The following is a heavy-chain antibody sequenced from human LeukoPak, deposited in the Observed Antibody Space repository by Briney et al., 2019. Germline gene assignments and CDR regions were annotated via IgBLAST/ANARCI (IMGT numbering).Heavy chain of an antibody. Sequence: SETLSLTCTVSGGSISSYYWSWIRQPPGEGLEWMGYIYYSGSTNYNTSLKRRVVITVDTSKTQFSLKLSSVTAADTAVYYCASQTGKWEPNWFDPWGQGTLVTVSS. J-gene: IGHJ5*02. CDR1: GGSISSYY. D-gene: IGHD1-26*01. V-gene: IGHV4-59*01. CDR3: ASQTGKWEPNWFDP. CDR2: IYYSGST.